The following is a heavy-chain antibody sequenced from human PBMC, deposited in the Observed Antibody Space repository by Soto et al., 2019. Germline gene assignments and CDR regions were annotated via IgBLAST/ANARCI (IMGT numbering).Heavy chain of an antibody. CDR1: GFTFRGYA. CDR2: ISGSGGST. D-gene: IGHD6-19*01. V-gene: IGHV3-23*01. Sequence: PGGSLRLSCAASGFTFRGYAMNWVRQAPGKGLEWVSTISGSGGSTYYADSVKGRFTISRDNSKNTLYVQMNSLRAEDTAIYHCAKCRPTSGWLGMAAFEIWGQGTVVTVSS. J-gene: IGHJ3*02. CDR3: AKCRPTSGWLGMAAFEI.